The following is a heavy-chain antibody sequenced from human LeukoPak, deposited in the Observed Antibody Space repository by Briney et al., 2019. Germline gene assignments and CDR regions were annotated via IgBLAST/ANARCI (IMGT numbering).Heavy chain of an antibody. CDR2: IYHSGST. CDR1: GDSISANNW. Sequence: NSSETLSLTCAVSGDSISANNWWSWVRQPPGKGLEWIGEIYHSGSTNYNPSLKGRVSTSVDKSKNQFSLKLTSATAADTAVYYCARDRDGMGVWGQGTTVTVSS. J-gene: IGHJ6*02. D-gene: IGHD3-10*01. CDR3: ARDRDGMGV. V-gene: IGHV4-4*02.